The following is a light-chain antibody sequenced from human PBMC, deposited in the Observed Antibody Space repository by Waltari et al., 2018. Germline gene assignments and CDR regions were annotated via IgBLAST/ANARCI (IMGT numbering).Light chain of an antibody. J-gene: IGKJ2*01. CDR3: HQYSTSPYT. V-gene: IGKV3-20*01. CDR1: QSISSRF. CDR2: GAS. Sequence: EIVLTQSPGTLSLSPGERATLSCRASQSISSRFLAWYQHKPGQAPRLVIYGASSRLNGIPARFSGSGSGTDFTLTISKLEPEDFAVYYCHQYSTSPYTFGQGTKLQI.